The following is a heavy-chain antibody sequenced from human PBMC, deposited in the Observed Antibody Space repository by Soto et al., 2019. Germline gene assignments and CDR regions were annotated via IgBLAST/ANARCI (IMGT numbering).Heavy chain of an antibody. CDR1: GFIFNNYG. J-gene: IGHJ4*02. CDR3: VKDRLAVIYCFDQ. Sequence: PGGSLRLSCAASGFIFNNYGMHWVRQAPGKGLEWVAVISSDASGTYYGDSAKGRFTISRDNSKNILYLEMPSVRFEDTGVYYCVKDRLAVIYCFDQWGQGTLVTVSS. D-gene: IGHD6-19*01. CDR2: ISSDASGT. V-gene: IGHV3-30*18.